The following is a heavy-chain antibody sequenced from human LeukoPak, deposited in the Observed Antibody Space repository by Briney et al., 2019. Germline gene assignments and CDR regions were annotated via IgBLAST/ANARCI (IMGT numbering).Heavy chain of an antibody. D-gene: IGHD1-26*01. CDR2: ISGTTGII. CDR3: ARESGSHSPFDY. J-gene: IGHJ4*02. CDR1: GFTFGSYS. Sequence: PGGSTRLSCAASGFTFGSYSMNWLRQAPGKGLEWLSYISGTTGIIYYADSVKGRFTISRDNAKNSLYLQMNSLRAEDTAVYYCARESGSHSPFDYWGQGTLVTVSS. V-gene: IGHV3-48*01.